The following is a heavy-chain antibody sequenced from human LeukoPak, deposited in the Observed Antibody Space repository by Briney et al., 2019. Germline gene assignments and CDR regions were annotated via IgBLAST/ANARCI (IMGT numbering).Heavy chain of an antibody. CDR1: GYTFTSYG. D-gene: IGHD6-13*01. J-gene: IGHJ4*02. Sequence: GASVKVSCKASGYTFTSYGISWVRQAPGQGLEWMGWISAYNGNTNYAQKFQGRVTITADESTSTAYMELSSLRSEDTAVYYCARSAAADPFDYWGQGTLVTVSS. CDR2: ISAYNGNT. V-gene: IGHV1-18*01. CDR3: ARSAAADPFDY.